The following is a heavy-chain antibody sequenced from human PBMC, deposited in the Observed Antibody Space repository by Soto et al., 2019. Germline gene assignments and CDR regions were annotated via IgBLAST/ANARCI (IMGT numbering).Heavy chain of an antibody. Sequence: GESLKISCKGSGDSFISYWIGWVRQMPGGGLEWMGLIYPGDSDTRYSPSFRGQVTMSVDKSINTAYLQWSSLKASDTALYYCARGLVVAGNTNAFDVWGQGTMVTVSS. V-gene: IGHV5-51*01. CDR1: GDSFISYW. D-gene: IGHD6-19*01. CDR3: ARGLVVAGNTNAFDV. CDR2: IYPGDSDT. J-gene: IGHJ3*01.